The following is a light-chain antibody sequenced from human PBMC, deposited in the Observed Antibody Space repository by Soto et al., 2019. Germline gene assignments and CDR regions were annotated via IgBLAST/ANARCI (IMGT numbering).Light chain of an antibody. V-gene: IGLV2-11*01. Sequence: QSVLTQPRSVSGSPGQSVTISCTGTSSDVGGYNYVSWYQHHPGKVPKLMTYDVNKRPSGVPDRFSGSKSGNTASLTISGLQAEDEADYYCSSYAGSYTYVLGTGTKVTVL. CDR2: DVN. CDR1: SSDVGGYNY. J-gene: IGLJ1*01. CDR3: SSYAGSYTYV.